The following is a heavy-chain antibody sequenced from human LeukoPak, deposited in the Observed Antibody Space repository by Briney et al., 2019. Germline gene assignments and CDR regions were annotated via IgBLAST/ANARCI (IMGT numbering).Heavy chain of an antibody. CDR2: IYLRDGST. V-gene: IGHV1-46*01. CDR3: ARGQEGFDY. Sequence: ASVKVSCKASGYTFTNNYLHWVRQAPGQGLEWMGMIYLRDGSTSYAQNFQGRVTVTRDTSTTTVHMELRGLRSEDTAVYYCARGQEGFDYWGQGTVVTVSS. J-gene: IGHJ4*02. CDR1: GYTFTNNY.